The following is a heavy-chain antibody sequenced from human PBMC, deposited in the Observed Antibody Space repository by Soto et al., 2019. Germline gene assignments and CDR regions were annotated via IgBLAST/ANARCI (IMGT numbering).Heavy chain of an antibody. CDR1: GFNFSSYG. Sequence: GVSMKLFCAASGFNFSSYGVHWVRQAPGKGLEWVAVISYDGSNKYYADSVKGRFTISRDNYKNTLYLQMNSLRAEDTAVYYCAKVVAALRAIDYWGQGTPVTVSS. V-gene: IGHV3-30*18. D-gene: IGHD6-6*01. CDR2: ISYDGSNK. J-gene: IGHJ4*02. CDR3: AKVVAALRAIDY.